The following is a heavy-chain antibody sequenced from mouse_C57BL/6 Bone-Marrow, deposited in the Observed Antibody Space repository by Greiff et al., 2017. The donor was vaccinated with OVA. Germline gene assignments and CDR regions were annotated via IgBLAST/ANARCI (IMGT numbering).Heavy chain of an antibody. J-gene: IGHJ2*01. Sequence: VQLQQSGPELVKPGASVKISCKASGYSFTGYYMNWVKQSPEKSLEWIGEINPSTGGTTYNQKFKAKATLTVDKSSSTAYMQLKSLTSEDSAVYYCARRIYYGNYPFFDYWGKGTTLTVSS. D-gene: IGHD2-1*01. CDR3: ARRIYYGNYPFFDY. CDR1: GYSFTGYY. CDR2: INPSTGGT. V-gene: IGHV1-42*01.